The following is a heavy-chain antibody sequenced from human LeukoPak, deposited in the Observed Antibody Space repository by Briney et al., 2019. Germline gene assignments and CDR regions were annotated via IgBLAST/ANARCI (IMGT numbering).Heavy chain of an antibody. CDR2: IISSGSTI. D-gene: IGHD3-22*01. V-gene: IGHV3-11*01. CDR1: GFTSSGYY. CDR3: ARDLTGWGESSGYSGY. Sequence: GGSLRLSCAASGFTSSGYYTSWIRQAPGKGLEWVSYIISSGSTIYYEDSVKGRFTISRDNSKNTLFLQVNSLRAEDTAVYYCARDLTGWGESSGYSGYWGQGTLVTVSS. J-gene: IGHJ4*02.